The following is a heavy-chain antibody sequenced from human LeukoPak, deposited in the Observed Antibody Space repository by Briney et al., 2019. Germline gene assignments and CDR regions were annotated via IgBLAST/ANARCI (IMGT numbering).Heavy chain of an antibody. J-gene: IGHJ6*02. V-gene: IGHV3-53*05. CDR3: AKEYRIAAAGTASGMDV. D-gene: IGHD6-13*01. CDR1: GFTVSSNY. Sequence: GGSLRLSCAASGFTVSSNYMSWVRQAPGKGLEWVSVIYSGGSTYYADSVKGRFTISRDNSKNTLYLQMNSLRAEDTAVYYCAKEYRIAAAGTASGMDVWGQGTTVTVSS. CDR2: IYSGGST.